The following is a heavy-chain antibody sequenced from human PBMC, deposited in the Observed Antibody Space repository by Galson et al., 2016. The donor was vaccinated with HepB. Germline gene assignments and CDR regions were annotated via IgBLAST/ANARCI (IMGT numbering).Heavy chain of an antibody. J-gene: IGHJ4*02. Sequence: SLRLSCAASGVTFSRYAMTWVRQTPGKGLEWVSSISGSGGTTYYPDSVKGRFIISRDNSKNKVYLQMHSLRGADAAVYYCAPSRRTGGYYLDSWGQGTLVTVSS. CDR3: APSRRTGGYYLDS. CDR1: GVTFSRYA. V-gene: IGHV3-23*01. D-gene: IGHD1-1*01. CDR2: ISGSGGTT.